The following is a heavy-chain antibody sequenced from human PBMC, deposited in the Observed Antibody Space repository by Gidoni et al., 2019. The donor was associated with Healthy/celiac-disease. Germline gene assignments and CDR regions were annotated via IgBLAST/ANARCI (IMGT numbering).Heavy chain of an antibody. CDR3: ARGMEGPFDY. Sequence: QVQLQESVPGLVKPSQTLSLTCTVSGGSISSGCYYWSWIRQHPGKGLEWSGYSYYSGSTDYNPSLKSRVNISVDTSKNQCSLKMSSVNAAETAVYYCARGMEGPFDYWGQGTLVTVSS. J-gene: IGHJ4*02. CDR2: SYYSGST. CDR1: GGSISSGCYY. V-gene: IGHV4-31*03. D-gene: IGHD2-8*01.